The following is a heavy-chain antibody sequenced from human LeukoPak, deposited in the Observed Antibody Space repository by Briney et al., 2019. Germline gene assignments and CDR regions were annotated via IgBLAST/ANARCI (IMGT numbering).Heavy chain of an antibody. V-gene: IGHV3-23*01. CDR1: GFTFSSYG. CDR3: AKGHYYGSGSLDY. CDR2: IGGRDGST. D-gene: IGHD3-10*01. J-gene: IGHJ4*02. Sequence: GGSLRLSCAASGFTFSSYGMSWVRQAPGKGLEWVSAIGGRDGSTYYADSVKGRFTISRDNSENTLYVQMSSLRAEDTAVYYCAKGHYYGSGSLDYWGQGTLVTVSS.